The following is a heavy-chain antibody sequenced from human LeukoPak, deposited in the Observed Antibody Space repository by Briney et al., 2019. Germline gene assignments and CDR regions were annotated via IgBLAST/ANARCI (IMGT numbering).Heavy chain of an antibody. CDR3: ARGHQEGYYYYYGMDV. J-gene: IGHJ6*02. CDR1: GDSMNTYY. V-gene: IGHV4-59*06. CDR2: IYYSGST. Sequence: SETLSLTCTVSGDSMNTYYWSWIRQHPGKGLEWIGYIYYSGSTYYNPSLKSRVTISVDTSKNQFSLKLSSVTAADTAVYYCARGHQEGYYYYYGMDVWGQGTTVTVSS.